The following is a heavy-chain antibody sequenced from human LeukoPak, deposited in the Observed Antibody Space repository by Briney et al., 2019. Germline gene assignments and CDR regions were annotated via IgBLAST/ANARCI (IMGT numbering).Heavy chain of an antibody. CDR2: ISSSSSYI. Sequence: PGGSLRLSCAASGFTFSSYSMNWVRQAPGKGLEWVSSISSSSSYIYYADSVKGRLTISRDTSKNTLYLQMNSLRTEDTAVYYCAKGGEGWTIVPFDSWGQGTLVTVSS. CDR3: AKGGEGWTIVPFDS. V-gene: IGHV3-21*01. D-gene: IGHD3-10*01. CDR1: GFTFSSYS. J-gene: IGHJ4*02.